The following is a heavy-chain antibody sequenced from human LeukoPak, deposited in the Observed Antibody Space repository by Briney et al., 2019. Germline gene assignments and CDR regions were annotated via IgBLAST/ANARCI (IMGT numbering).Heavy chain of an antibody. V-gene: IGHV4-34*01. J-gene: IGHJ6*02. CDR3: ATGFLPASYYYYYGMDV. CDR2: INHSGST. Sequence: SETLSLTCAVYGGSFSGYYWSWIRQPPGKGLEWIGEINHSGSTNYNPSLKSRVTISVDTSKNQFSLKLSSVTAADTAVYYCATGFLPASYYYYYGMDVWGQGTTVTVSS. D-gene: IGHD3-3*01. CDR1: GGSFSGYY.